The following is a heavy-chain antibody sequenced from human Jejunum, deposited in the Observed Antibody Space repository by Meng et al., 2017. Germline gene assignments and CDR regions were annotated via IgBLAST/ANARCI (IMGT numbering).Heavy chain of an antibody. V-gene: IGHV3-74*01. J-gene: IGHJ6*02. D-gene: IGHD3-10*01. CDR2: INNDGSNT. CDR1: GLTFSNYW. Sequence: GESLKISCEVSGLTFSNYWMHWVRQAPGKGLVWVSYINNDGSNTKYADSVRGRFTISRDNAKNTLYLQMNSLRAEDTAVYYCTRIPGSYVSGTPKNVWGQGTTVTVSS. CDR3: TRIPGSYVSGTPKNV.